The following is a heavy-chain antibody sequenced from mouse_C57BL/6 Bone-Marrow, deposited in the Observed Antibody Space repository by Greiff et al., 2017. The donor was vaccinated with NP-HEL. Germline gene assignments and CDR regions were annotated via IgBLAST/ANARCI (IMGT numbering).Heavy chain of an antibody. CDR2: IWGVGST. V-gene: IGHV2-6*01. CDR3: ARRGYDYDYAMDY. Sequence: VKLVESGPGLVAPSQSLSITCTVSGFSLTSYGVDWVRQSPGKGLEWLGVIWGVGSTNYNSALKSRLSISKDNSKSQVFLKMNSLQTDDTAMYYCARRGYDYDYAMDYWGQGTSVTVSS. J-gene: IGHJ4*01. D-gene: IGHD2-4*01. CDR1: GFSLTSYG.